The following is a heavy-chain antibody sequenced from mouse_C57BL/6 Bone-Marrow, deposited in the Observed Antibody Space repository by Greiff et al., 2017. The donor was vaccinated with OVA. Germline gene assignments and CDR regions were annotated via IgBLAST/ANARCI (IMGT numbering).Heavy chain of an antibody. J-gene: IGHJ4*01. CDR2: INPGSGGT. CDR1: GYAFTNYL. CDR3: ARRIVTTDYYAMDY. D-gene: IGHD2-5*01. Sequence: VKLQESGAELVRPGTSVKVSCKASGYAFTNYLIEWVKQRPGQGLEWIGVINPGSGGTNYNEKFKGKATLTADKSSSTAYMQLSSLTSEDSAVYFCARRIVTTDYYAMDYWGQGTSVTVSS. V-gene: IGHV1-54*01.